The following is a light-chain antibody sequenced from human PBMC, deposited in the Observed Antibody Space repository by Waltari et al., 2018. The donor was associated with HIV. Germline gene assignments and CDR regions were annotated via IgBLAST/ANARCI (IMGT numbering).Light chain of an antibody. CDR2: ANN. J-gene: IGLJ2*01. Sequence: QSVLTQPPSASGTPGQRVTISCSGISSTIGSNSVIWYQQFPGTAPKVLMSANNQRPSGVPDRFSASKSGTSASLAISGLHSEDEADYYCATWDDSLNGPLFGGGTKLTVL. CDR3: ATWDDSLNGPL. V-gene: IGLV1-44*01. CDR1: SSTIGSNS.